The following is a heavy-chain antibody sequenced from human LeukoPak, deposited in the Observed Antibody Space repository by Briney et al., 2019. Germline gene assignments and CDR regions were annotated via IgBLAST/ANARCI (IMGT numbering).Heavy chain of an antibody. CDR2: HSTSGVST. Sequence: PGGSLRLSCAASGFTFSSFAMSWVRQAPGKGLEWVSAHSTSGVSTYYADSVKGRFTISRDNSKSTLFLQMNSLRAEDTAVYYCAKVLATRRVTTTVVVTADYFDNWGQGALVTVSS. D-gene: IGHD3-22*01. J-gene: IGHJ4*02. CDR3: AKVLATRRVTTTVVVTADYFDN. V-gene: IGHV3-23*01. CDR1: GFTFSSFA.